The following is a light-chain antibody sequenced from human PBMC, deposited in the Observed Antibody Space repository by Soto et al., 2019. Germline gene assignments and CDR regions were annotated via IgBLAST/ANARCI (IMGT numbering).Light chain of an antibody. V-gene: IGLV1-40*01. Sequence: QAVVTQPPSVSGAPGQRVTISCTGSSSNIGAGYDVHWYQQLPGTAPKLLIYGNSNRPSGVPDRFSGSKSGTSASLAITGLQXXXXXXYYCQSYDSSLSGWVFGGGTK. CDR1: SSNIGAGYD. CDR3: QSYDSSLSGWV. J-gene: IGLJ3*02. CDR2: GNS.